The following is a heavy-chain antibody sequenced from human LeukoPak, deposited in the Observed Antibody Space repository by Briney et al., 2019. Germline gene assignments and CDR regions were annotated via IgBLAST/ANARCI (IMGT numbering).Heavy chain of an antibody. Sequence: PSVTLSLTCTVSGGSISSGDYYWSWIRQPPGKGLEWIGYIYYSGSTYYNPSLKSRVTISVDTSKNQFSLKLSSVTAADTAVYYCARVDHNIFFGVVGEYFQHWGQGTLVTVSS. CDR3: ARVDHNIFFGVVGEYFQH. D-gene: IGHD3-3*01. J-gene: IGHJ1*01. V-gene: IGHV4-30-4*02. CDR2: IYYSGST. CDR1: GGSISSGDYY.